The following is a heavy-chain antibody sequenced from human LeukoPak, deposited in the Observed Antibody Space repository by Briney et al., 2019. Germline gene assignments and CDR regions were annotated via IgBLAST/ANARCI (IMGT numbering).Heavy chain of an antibody. CDR1: GGSISSYY. D-gene: IGHD6-19*01. CDR2: IYYSRCT. Sequence: SETLSLTCTVSGGSISSYYWSWIRQPPGKGLEWIGYIYYSRCTNYNPSLKSRVTISVDTSKNQFSLKLSSVTAADTAVYYCARDRAGFRRTGNYYYMDVWGKGTTVTVSS. J-gene: IGHJ6*03. CDR3: ARDRAGFRRTGNYYYMDV. V-gene: IGHV4-59*01.